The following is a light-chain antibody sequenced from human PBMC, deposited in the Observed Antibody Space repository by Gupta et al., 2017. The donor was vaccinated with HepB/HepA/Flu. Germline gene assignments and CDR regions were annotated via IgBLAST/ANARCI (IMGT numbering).Light chain of an antibody. CDR1: QSISSF. J-gene: IGKJ4*01. V-gene: IGKV3-11*01. CDR3: QHRSNCPFT. CDR2: DAS. Sequence: EIVLTQSPATLSLSPGERATLSCRATQSISSFLVWYQQKPGQAPRLLIYDASNRATGIPARFSGGGSGTEFTLTISSLEPEDFAMYYCQHRSNCPFTFGRGTKVDIK.